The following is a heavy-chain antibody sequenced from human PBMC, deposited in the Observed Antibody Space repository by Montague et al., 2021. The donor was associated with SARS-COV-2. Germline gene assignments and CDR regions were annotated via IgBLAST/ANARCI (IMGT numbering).Heavy chain of an antibody. CDR2: IYYTGIT. D-gene: IGHD6-25*01. CDR3: ARGSGSASATWFDP. J-gene: IGHJ5*02. V-gene: IGHV4-59*11. CDR1: GGSIGRHY. Sequence: SETLSLTCTVSGGSIGRHYWSWIRLPPGKGLEWVGHIYYTGITKYKSSXXSRVTISVDTSKNQLSLKLDSVTAADTAVYYCARGSGSASATWFDPWGQGTLVTVSS.